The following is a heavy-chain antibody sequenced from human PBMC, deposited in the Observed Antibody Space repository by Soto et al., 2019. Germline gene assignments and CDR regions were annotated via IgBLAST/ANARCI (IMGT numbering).Heavy chain of an antibody. D-gene: IGHD5-18*01. CDR1: GGSFSGYY. V-gene: IGHV4-34*01. Sequence: SETLSLTCAVYGGSFSGYYWSWIRQPPGKGLEWIGEINHSGSTNYNQSLKSRVTISVDTSKNQFSLKLSPVTAADTAVYYCARGRLWGPVGAFFDYWGQGTLVTVSS. CDR3: ARGRLWGPVGAFFDY. CDR2: INHSGST. J-gene: IGHJ4*02.